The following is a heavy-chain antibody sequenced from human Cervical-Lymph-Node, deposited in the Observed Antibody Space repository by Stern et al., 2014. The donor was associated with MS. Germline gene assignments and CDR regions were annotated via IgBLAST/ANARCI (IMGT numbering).Heavy chain of an antibody. Sequence: VQLLESGGGVVQSGRSLRLSCATSGFTFGRHSMHWVRQAPGKELEWVAIISYDGSSQHYADSVKGRFTISRSNSNNTLFLQMNSLRVEDTAIYYCARPAAARYFDYWGQGSQVTVSS. CDR2: ISYDGSSQ. V-gene: IGHV3-30-3*01. D-gene: IGHD6-25*01. J-gene: IGHJ4*02. CDR1: GFTFGRHS. CDR3: ARPAAARYFDY.